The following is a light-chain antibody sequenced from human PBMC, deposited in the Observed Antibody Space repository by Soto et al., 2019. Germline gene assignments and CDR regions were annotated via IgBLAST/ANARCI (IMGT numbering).Light chain of an antibody. CDR3: QQDYNLPDT. J-gene: IGKJ2*01. CDR1: QCVSSRY. V-gene: IGKV3D-7*01. Sequence: PGERVTLSFRASQCVSSRYLTGYQQKPGQAPRLLIYGASTRATSIPARFSGSGSGTDFTLTISSLQPEDFAVYYCQQDYNLPDTFGQGTKLEIK. CDR2: GAS.